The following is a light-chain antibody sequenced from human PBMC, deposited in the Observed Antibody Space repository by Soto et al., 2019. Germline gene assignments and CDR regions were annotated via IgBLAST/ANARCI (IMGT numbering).Light chain of an antibody. V-gene: IGKV3-20*01. CDR3: QQFGSLGT. Sequence: EVVLTQSPGTLSLSPGERATLSCRTRQTVSSSFLAWYQQKPGQAPRLLMFDASNRATDIPDRFSGSGSGTDFTLTIGRLEPEDCAVYYCQQFGSLGTFGQGTKVDIK. J-gene: IGKJ1*01. CDR1: QTVSSSF. CDR2: DAS.